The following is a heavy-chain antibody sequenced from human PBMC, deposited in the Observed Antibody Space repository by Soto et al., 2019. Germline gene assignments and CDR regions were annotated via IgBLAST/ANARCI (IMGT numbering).Heavy chain of an antibody. CDR2: ISGGGRNT. V-gene: IGHV3-23*01. CDR3: ARDRGYPDSFDI. Sequence: PGGSLRLSCAASGFTFGRYAINWVRQAPGKGLEWVSDISGGGRNTYYADSVKGRFTISRDNAKNTLCLQMTSLRAEDTAVYYCARDRGYPDSFDIWGQGTMVTVSS. J-gene: IGHJ3*02. CDR1: GFTFGRYA. D-gene: IGHD2-2*01.